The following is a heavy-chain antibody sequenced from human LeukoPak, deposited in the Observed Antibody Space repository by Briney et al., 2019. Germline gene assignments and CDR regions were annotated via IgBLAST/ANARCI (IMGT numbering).Heavy chain of an antibody. J-gene: IGHJ4*02. D-gene: IGHD5-24*01. CDR3: ARERRDGYSVLDY. V-gene: IGHV3-7*03. Sequence: PGGSLRLSCAASGFTFSNYWMAWVRQAPGKGLEWVANIKQDASEKYYVDSVKGRFTISRDNAKNSLYLQMNSLRAEDTAVYYCARERRDGYSVLDYWGQGTLVTVSS. CDR2: IKQDASEK. CDR1: GFTFSNYW.